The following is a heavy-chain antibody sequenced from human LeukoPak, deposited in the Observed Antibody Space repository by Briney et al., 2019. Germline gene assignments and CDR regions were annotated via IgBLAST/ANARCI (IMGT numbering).Heavy chain of an antibody. D-gene: IGHD2-8*02. CDR3: ARAGEVLGGGFDY. Sequence: GGSLRLSCAASGFTFSSYEMNWVRQAPGKGLEWVSYISSSGSTIYYADSVKGRFTISRDNAKNSLYLQMNSLRAEDTAVYYCARAGEVLGGGFDYWGQGTLVTVSS. CDR1: GFTFSSYE. CDR2: ISSSGSTI. V-gene: IGHV3-48*03. J-gene: IGHJ4*02.